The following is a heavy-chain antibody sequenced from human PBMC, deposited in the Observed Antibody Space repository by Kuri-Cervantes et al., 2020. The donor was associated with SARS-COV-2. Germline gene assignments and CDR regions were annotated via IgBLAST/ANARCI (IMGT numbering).Heavy chain of an antibody. V-gene: IGHV1-69*04. CDR2: IIPILGTA. CDR1: GGTFSSYA. Sequence: SVKVSCKSSGGTFSSYAISWVRQAPGQGLEWMGRIIPILGTANYAQKFQGRVTITADKSTSTAYMELSSLRSEDTAGYYCARASVVPAAYPTFDYWGQGTLVTVSS. D-gene: IGHD2-2*01. CDR3: ARASVVPAAYPTFDY. J-gene: IGHJ4*02.